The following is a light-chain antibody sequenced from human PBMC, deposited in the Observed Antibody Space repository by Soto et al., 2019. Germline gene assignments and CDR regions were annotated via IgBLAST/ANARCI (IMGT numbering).Light chain of an antibody. CDR2: DAS. Sequence: EIVLTQFPSTLSLSPGERATLSCRASQSVSNYLAWYQQKPGQAPRLLIYDASNRATGIPARFSGSGSGTDFTLTISTLEPEDFAVYYCQQHINRLSFGGGTKV. CDR3: QQHINRLS. V-gene: IGKV3-11*01. J-gene: IGKJ4*01. CDR1: QSVSNY.